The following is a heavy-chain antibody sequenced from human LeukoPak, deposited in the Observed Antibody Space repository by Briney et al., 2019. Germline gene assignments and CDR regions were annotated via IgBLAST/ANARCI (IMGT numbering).Heavy chain of an antibody. CDR3: ARDDFVDTAMVRFYY. D-gene: IGHD5-18*01. CDR1: GGSISSSNL. J-gene: IGHJ4*02. CDR2: IYHSGST. Sequence: PSETLSLTCAVSGGSISSSNLWSWVRQPPGKGLEWIGEIYHSGSTNYNPSLKSRVTISVGKSKNQFSLKLSSVTAADTAVYYCARDDFVDTAMVRFYYWGQGTLVTVSS. V-gene: IGHV4-4*02.